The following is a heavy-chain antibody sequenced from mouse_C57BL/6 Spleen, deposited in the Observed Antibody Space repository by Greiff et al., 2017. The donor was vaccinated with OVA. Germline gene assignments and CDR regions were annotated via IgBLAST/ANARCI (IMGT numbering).Heavy chain of an antibody. D-gene: IGHD2-3*01. CDR2: INPNNGGT. CDR3: ARSDGYLGYYFDY. Sequence: VQLQQSGPELVKPGASVKISCKASGYTFTDYYMNWVKQSHGKSLEWIGDINPNNGGTSYNQKFKGKATLTVDKSSSTAYMELRSLTSEDSAVYYCARSDGYLGYYFDYWGQGTTLTVSS. V-gene: IGHV1-26*01. J-gene: IGHJ2*01. CDR1: GYTFTDYY.